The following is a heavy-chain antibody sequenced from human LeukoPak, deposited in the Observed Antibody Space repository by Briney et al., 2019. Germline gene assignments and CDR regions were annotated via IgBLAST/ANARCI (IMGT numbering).Heavy chain of an antibody. Sequence: GGSLRLSCAASGFTFSSYAMSWVRQAPGKGLEWVSAISGSGGSTYYADSVKGRFTISRDNSKNTLYLQMNSLRAEDTAVYYCAKASGVQLYNYYGMDVWGQGTTVTVSS. CDR3: AKASGVQLYNYYGMDV. D-gene: IGHD2-15*01. V-gene: IGHV3-23*01. CDR1: GFTFSSYA. CDR2: ISGSGGST. J-gene: IGHJ6*02.